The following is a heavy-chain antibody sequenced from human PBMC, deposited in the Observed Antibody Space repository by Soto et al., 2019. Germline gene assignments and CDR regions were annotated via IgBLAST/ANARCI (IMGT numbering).Heavy chain of an antibody. J-gene: IGHJ4*02. D-gene: IGHD3-22*01. CDR2: IRSKAFGGTT. CDR3: TRPEYYYDTSGQYYFDY. Sequence: SCTASGFTFGDYAMSWFRQAPGKGLEWVGFIRSKAFGGTTEYAASVKGTFTISRDDSKSIAYLQMNSLKTEDTAVYYCTRPEYYYDTSGQYYFDYWGQGTLVTVSS. CDR1: GFTFGDYA. V-gene: IGHV3-49*03.